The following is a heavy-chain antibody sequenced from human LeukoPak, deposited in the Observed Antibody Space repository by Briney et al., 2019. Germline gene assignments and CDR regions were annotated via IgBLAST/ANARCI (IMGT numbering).Heavy chain of an antibody. CDR1: GFTFSSYS. CDR2: ISSSSSYI. CDR3: ARDSMYYYDSSGYYYEQRGLIDY. Sequence: GGSLRLSCAASGFTFSSYSMNWVRQAPGEGLEWVSSISSSSSYIYYADSVKGRFTISRDNAKNSLYLQMNSLRAEDTAVYYCARDSMYYYDSSGYYYEQRGLIDYWGQGALVTVSS. D-gene: IGHD3-22*01. V-gene: IGHV3-21*01. J-gene: IGHJ4*02.